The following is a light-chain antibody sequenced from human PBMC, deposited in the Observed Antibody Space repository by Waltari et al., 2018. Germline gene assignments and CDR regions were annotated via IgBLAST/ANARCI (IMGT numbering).Light chain of an antibody. CDR1: SSDVGGYNY. J-gene: IGLJ2*01. V-gene: IGLV2-11*01. CDR2: DVP. Sequence: QSALTQPRSVSGSPGQSVTISCTGTSSDVGGYNYVSWYQQHPGKAPKLMIYDVPKRPSGVPDRFSGSKSGNTASLTISGLQAEDEADYYCCSYAGSSTVLFGGGTKLTVL. CDR3: CSYAGSSTVL.